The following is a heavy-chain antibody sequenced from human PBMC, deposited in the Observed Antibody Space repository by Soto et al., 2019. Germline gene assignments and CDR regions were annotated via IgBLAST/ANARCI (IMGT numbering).Heavy chain of an antibody. J-gene: IGHJ4*02. V-gene: IGHV4-59*01. CDR1: GGSISSYY. D-gene: IGHD6-6*01. CDR2: IYYSGST. CDR3: AKDVLFLIFEYSSLDY. Sequence: SETLSLTCTVSGGSISSYYWSWIRQPPGKGLEWIGYIYYSGSTNYNPSLKSRVTISVDTSKNQFSLKLSSVTAEDTAVYYCAKDVLFLIFEYSSLDYWGQGTLVTVSS.